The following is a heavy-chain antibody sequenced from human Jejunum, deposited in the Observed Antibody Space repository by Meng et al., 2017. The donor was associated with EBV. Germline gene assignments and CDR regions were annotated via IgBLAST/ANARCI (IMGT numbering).Heavy chain of an antibody. CDR2: NHTDNGGT. D-gene: IGHD2-15*01. CDR1: GYTFNSYA. V-gene: IGHV1-3*02. J-gene: IGHJ4*02. Sequence: SGPEVSDTGASVKVSFKATGYTFNSYAIHWLRQAPGQRLEWMGWNHTDNGGTKYSQEFQDRVTITGDTSASTAYMEISSLRSEDTAVYYCVKKSTRLTTHGYHFDYWGQGTLVTVSS. CDR3: VKKSTRLTTHGYHFDY.